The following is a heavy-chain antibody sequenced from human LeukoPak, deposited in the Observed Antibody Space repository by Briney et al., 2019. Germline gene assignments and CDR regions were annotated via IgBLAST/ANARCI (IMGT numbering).Heavy chain of an antibody. Sequence: GRSLRLSCAASGFTVSSNYMSWVRQAPGKGLEWVSVIYSGGSTYYADSVEGRFTISRDNSKNTLYLQMNSLRAEDTAVYYCARVPYSSSWNWGQGTLVTVSS. D-gene: IGHD6-13*01. CDR3: ARVPYSSSWN. J-gene: IGHJ4*02. CDR1: GFTVSSNY. CDR2: IYSGGST. V-gene: IGHV3-53*01.